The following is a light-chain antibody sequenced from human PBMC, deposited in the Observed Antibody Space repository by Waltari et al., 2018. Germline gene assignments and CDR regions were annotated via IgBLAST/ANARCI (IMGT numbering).Light chain of an antibody. V-gene: IGKV1-5*01. CDR2: DAS. J-gene: IGKJ2*01. Sequence: DIQMTQSPSTLSASVGDRVTITCRASQSIRSWLAWYQQRPGKAPKVLIYDASRLESGVPSRFSGSGSGTEFTLTISSLQPDDFATYYCQQYNSYSYTFGQGTKLEIK. CDR3: QQYNSYSYT. CDR1: QSIRSW.